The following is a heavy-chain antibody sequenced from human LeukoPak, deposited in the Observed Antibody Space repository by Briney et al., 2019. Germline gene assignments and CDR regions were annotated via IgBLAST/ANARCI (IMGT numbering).Heavy chain of an antibody. CDR1: GDSVSSNSVT. D-gene: IGHD2-2*01. V-gene: IGHV6-1*01. Sequence: SQTLSLTCAISGDSVSSNSVTWNWIRQSPSRGLEWLGRTYCRSTWYNDYAVSVRGRITVNPDTSKNQFSLHLNSVTPEDTAVYYCARRLTQYDCFDPWGQGILVTVSS. CDR2: TYCRSTWYN. J-gene: IGHJ5*02. CDR3: ARRLTQYDCFDP.